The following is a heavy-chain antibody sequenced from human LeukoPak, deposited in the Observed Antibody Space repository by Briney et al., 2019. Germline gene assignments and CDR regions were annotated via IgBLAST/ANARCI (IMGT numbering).Heavy chain of an antibody. V-gene: IGHV4-38-2*02. Sequence: AETLSLTCTVSGYSISSGYYWGWIRLPPGKGLEWIGSIYHSGSTYYNPSLKSRVTISVDTSKNQFSLKLSSVTAADTAVYYCARDGYSYGMIDYWGQGTLVTVSS. J-gene: IGHJ4*02. CDR3: ARDGYSYGMIDY. D-gene: IGHD5-18*01. CDR2: IYHSGST. CDR1: GYSISSGYY.